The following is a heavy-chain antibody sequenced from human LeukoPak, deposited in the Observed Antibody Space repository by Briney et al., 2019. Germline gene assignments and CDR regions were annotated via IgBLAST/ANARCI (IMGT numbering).Heavy chain of an antibody. J-gene: IGHJ5*02. CDR1: GYTFTSYG. CDR2: ISAYNGNT. Sequence: ASVKVPCKASGYTFTSYGISWVRQAPGQGLEWMGWISAYNGNTNYAQKFQGRVTMTTDTSTSTAYMELRSLRSDDTAVYYCARDRSFYYYDSSGYQAWGQGTLVTVSS. CDR3: ARDRSFYYYDSSGYQA. V-gene: IGHV1-18*01. D-gene: IGHD3-22*01.